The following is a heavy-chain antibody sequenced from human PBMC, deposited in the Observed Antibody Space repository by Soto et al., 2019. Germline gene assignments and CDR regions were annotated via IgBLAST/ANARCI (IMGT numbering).Heavy chain of an antibody. CDR1: GGTFSDFA. V-gene: IGHV1-69*06. CDR3: ARDRIQLRLGKYSFNGMDV. D-gene: IGHD5-18*01. CDR2: IVPRFGSP. Sequence: QVQLVQSGAEMRKPGSSLRVSCKASGGTFSDFAFSWVRQAPGQGLEWMGGIVPRFGSPNYAQKFGGRVTISADTSTITVYMEVSSLRFHVTAVYFCARDRIQLRLGKYSFNGMDVWGQGTTITVSS. J-gene: IGHJ6*02.